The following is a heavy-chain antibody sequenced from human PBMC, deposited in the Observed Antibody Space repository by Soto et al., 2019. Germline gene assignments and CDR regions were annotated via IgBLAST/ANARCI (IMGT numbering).Heavy chain of an antibody. V-gene: IGHV4-39*01. CDR3: ASPLIAAVGGDWFDP. CDR1: GGSISSSSYY. D-gene: IGHD6-13*01. CDR2: IYYSGST. J-gene: IGHJ5*02. Sequence: SETLSLTCTVSGGSISSSSYYWGWIRQPPGKGLEWIGSIYYSGSTYYNPSLKSRVTISVDTSKNQFSLKLSSVTAADTAVYYGASPLIAAVGGDWFDPWGQGTLVTVSS.